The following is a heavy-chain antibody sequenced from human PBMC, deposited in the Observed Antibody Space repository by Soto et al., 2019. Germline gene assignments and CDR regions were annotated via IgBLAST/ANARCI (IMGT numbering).Heavy chain of an antibody. J-gene: IGHJ4*02. V-gene: IGHV4-59*01. CDR1: GGSITSYS. CDR3: AREPRQGDRIYYFES. Sequence: SETLSLTCTVSGGSITSYSWNWIRQSPGKGLEWIGYIYDTGSTGSTNYNPSLKSRVTISVDTSKNQFSLRLTSVTTADTAVYYCAREPRQGDRIYYFESWGRGTLVTVSS. CDR2: IYDTGSTGST. D-gene: IGHD2-21*01.